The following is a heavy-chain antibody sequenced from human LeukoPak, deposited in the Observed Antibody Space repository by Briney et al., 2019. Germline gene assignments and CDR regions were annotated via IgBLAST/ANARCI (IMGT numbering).Heavy chain of an antibody. V-gene: IGHV3-74*01. CDR3: ARDGYLAQVIPFLDY. J-gene: IGHJ4*02. Sequence: GGSLRLSCAASGFTFSSYWMHWVRQSPGKGLEWVGQLKGDGSRANYADSVRGRFTISRDNAKNTVYLQLNSLRAEDTAVYYCARDGYLAQVIPFLDYWGQGTPVTASS. CDR1: GFTFSSYW. D-gene: IGHD2-2*03. CDR2: LKGDGSRA.